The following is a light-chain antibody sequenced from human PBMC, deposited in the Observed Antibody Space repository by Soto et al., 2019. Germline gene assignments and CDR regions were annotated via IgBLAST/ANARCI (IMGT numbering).Light chain of an antibody. Sequence: VLLSQSPATLSVSPGERATLSCRASQSVSAGYLAWYQQRPGPAPRLLIYVASNRAPGIPDRFSGSGSGTDSTLTIRRLQPEDFAVYYCQQYGSPGTFGQGTKVDNK. CDR3: QQYGSPGT. CDR2: VAS. V-gene: IGKV3-20*01. CDR1: QSVSAGY. J-gene: IGKJ1*01.